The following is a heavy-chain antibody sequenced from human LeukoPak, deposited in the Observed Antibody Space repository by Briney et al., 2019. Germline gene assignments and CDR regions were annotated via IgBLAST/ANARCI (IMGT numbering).Heavy chain of an antibody. Sequence: ASVKVSCKASGYTFTSYGISWVRQAPGQGLEWMGWISAYNGNTNYARKLQGRVTMTTDTSTSTAYMELRSLRSDDTAVYYCARVSGGDIVVVVAATLENWFDPWGQGTLVTVSS. CDR2: ISAYNGNT. CDR3: ARVSGGDIVVVVAATLENWFDP. J-gene: IGHJ5*02. D-gene: IGHD2-15*01. CDR1: GYTFTSYG. V-gene: IGHV1-18*04.